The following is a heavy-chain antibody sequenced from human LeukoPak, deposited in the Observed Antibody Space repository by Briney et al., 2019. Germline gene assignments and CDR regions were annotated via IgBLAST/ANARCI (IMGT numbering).Heavy chain of an antibody. CDR1: GGSISSYY. CDR3: AREPRITMVRGVIIGYFDY. D-gene: IGHD3-10*01. J-gene: IGHJ4*02. CDR2: IYYSGST. V-gene: IGHV4-59*06. Sequence: PSETLSLTCTVSGGSISSYYWSWIRQHPGKGLEWIGYIYYSGSTYYNPSLKSRVTISVDTSKNRFSLKLSSVTAADTAVYYCAREPRITMVRGVIIGYFDYWGQGTLVTVSS.